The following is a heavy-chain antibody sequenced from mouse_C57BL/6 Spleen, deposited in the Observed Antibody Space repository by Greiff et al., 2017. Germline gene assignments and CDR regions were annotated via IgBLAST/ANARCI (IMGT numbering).Heavy chain of an antibody. D-gene: IGHD1-1*01. CDR3: ARGYYGSRYFEV. V-gene: IGHV1-85*01. CDR1: GYAFTSYD. CDR2: IYPGDGST. J-gene: IGHJ1*03. Sequence: VQLQQSGPELVKPGASVKLSCKASGYAFTSYDINWVKQRPGQGLEWIGWIYPGDGSTKYNEKFKGKATLTVDTSSSTAYMERHSLTSEDSAVYFCARGYYGSRYFEVWGTGTTVTVSS.